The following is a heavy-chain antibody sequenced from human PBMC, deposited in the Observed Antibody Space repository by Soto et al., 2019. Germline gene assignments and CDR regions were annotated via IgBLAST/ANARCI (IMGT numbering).Heavy chain of an antibody. D-gene: IGHD3-3*01. CDR2: ISAYNGNT. CDR3: ARSTRVLRFLEWLYPGDWFDP. V-gene: IGHV1-18*01. J-gene: IGHJ5*02. CDR1: GYTFTSYG. Sequence: ASVKVSCKASGYTFTSYGISWVRQAPGQGLEWMGWISAYNGNTNYAQKLQGRVTMTTDTSTSTACMELRSLRSDDTAVYYCARSTRVLRFLEWLYPGDWFDPWGQGTLVTVSS.